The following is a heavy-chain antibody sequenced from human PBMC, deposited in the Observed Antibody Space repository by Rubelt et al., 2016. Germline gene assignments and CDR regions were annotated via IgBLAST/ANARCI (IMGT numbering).Heavy chain of an antibody. CDR3: ARHAGDGGNSEDWFDP. D-gene: IGHD4-23*01. V-gene: IGHV5-10-1*01. Sequence: EVLLVQSGAEVKKPGESLRISCKGSGYSFTSYWISWVRQMPGKGLEWMGRSDPSDSYTNYSPSFQGNVTISADKAISTAYLQWSSLKASDTAMYYCARHAGDGGNSEDWFDPWGQGTLVTVSS. CDR2: SDPSDSYT. CDR1: GYSFTSYW. J-gene: IGHJ5*02.